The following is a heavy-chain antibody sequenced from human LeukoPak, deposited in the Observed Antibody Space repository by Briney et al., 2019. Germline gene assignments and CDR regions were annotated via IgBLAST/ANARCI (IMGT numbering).Heavy chain of an antibody. CDR1: GFTFSTFA. CDR2: ILYDGSNK. J-gene: IGHJ3*02. D-gene: IGHD4-23*01. Sequence: GGSLRLSCAASGFTFSTFAMHWVRQAPGKGLEWVAVILYDGSNKYYADSVKGRLTISRDNSKNTLSLQVNSLRSEDTAVYFCAKGDYGGNSHTFDIWGQGTMVTVSS. CDR3: AKGDYGGNSHTFDI. V-gene: IGHV3-30*18.